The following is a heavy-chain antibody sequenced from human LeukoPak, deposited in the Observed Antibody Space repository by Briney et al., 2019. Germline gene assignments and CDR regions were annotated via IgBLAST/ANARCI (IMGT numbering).Heavy chain of an antibody. V-gene: IGHV3-30*04. Sequence: GGSLRLSCAASGFTFSSYAMHWVRQAPGKGLEWVAVISYDGSNQYYADSVKGRFTISRDNSKNTLYLQMNSLRAEDTAVYYCASLLCSGGSCYLSYYMDVWGKGTTVTVSS. CDR1: GFTFSSYA. CDR3: ASLLCSGGSCYLSYYMDV. CDR2: ISYDGSNQ. J-gene: IGHJ6*03. D-gene: IGHD2-15*01.